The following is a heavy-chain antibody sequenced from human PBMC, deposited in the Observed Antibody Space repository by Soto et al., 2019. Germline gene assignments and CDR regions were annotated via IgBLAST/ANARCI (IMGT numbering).Heavy chain of an antibody. CDR1: GFTFSSYS. CDR3: AARAGNFDY. D-gene: IGHD6-13*01. V-gene: IGHV3-21*01. J-gene: IGHJ4*02. CDR2: ISSSSSYI. Sequence: EVQLVESGGGLVKPGGSLRLSCAASGFTFSSYSMNWVRQAPGNGLEWVSSISSSSSYIYYADSVKGRFTISRDNAKNSLYLQMNSLRAEDTAVYYCAARAGNFDYWGQGTLVTVSS.